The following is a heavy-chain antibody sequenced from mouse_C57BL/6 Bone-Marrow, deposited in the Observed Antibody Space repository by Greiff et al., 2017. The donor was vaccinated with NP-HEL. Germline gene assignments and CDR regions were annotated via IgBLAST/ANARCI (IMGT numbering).Heavy chain of an antibody. D-gene: IGHD2-1*01. Sequence: EVQLQESGGGLVQPGGSMKLSCAASGFTFSDAWMDWVRQSPEKGLEWVAEIRNKANNHATYYAESVKGRFTISRDDSKSSVYLQMNSLRAEDTGIYYCTGGGNYFFDYWGQGTTLTVSS. CDR1: GFTFSDAW. V-gene: IGHV6-6*01. J-gene: IGHJ2*01. CDR3: TGGGNYFFDY. CDR2: IRNKANNHAT.